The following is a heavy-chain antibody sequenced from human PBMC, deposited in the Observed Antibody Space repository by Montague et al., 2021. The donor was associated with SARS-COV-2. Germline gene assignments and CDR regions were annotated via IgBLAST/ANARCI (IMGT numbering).Heavy chain of an antibody. CDR1: GYSFTSYW. CDR2: IDPSDSYT. Sequence: QSGAEVKKPGESLRISCKGSGYSFTSYWISWVRQMPGRGLEWMGRIDPSDSYTNYSPSFRGHVTISADKSISTAYLQWSSLKASDTAMYYCARRSYSSSWYDYWGQGTLVTVSS. D-gene: IGHD6-13*01. J-gene: IGHJ4*02. V-gene: IGHV5-10-1*01. CDR3: ARRSYSSSWYDY.